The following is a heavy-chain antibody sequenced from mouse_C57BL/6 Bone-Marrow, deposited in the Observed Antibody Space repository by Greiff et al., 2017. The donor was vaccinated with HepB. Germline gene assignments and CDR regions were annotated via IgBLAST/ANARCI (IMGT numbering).Heavy chain of an antibody. V-gene: IGHV1-18*01. CDR3: ARRGDYYGSSYVRYFDV. D-gene: IGHD1-1*01. Sequence: DVQLVESGPELVKPGASVKIPCKASGYTFTDYKMDWVKQSHGKSLEWIGDINPNNGGTIYNQKFKGKATLTVDKSSSTAYMELRSLTSEDTAVYDCARRGDYYGSSYVRYFDVWGTGTTVTVSS. CDR1: GYTFTDYK. J-gene: IGHJ1*03. CDR2: INPNNGGT.